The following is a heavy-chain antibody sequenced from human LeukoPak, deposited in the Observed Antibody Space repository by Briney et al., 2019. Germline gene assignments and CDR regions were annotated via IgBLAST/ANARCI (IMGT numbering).Heavy chain of an antibody. J-gene: IGHJ3*02. Sequence: GGSLRLSCAASGFTFSSHWMHWVRQAPGKGLVWVSRINSDGSSTIYADAVKGRFTISRDNAKNTVFLQMNSLRAEDTAVCYCARGGSPPEALGDTFDIWGQGTMVTVSS. CDR1: GFTFSSHW. CDR2: INSDGSST. D-gene: IGHD1-26*01. CDR3: ARGGSPPEALGDTFDI. V-gene: IGHV3-74*01.